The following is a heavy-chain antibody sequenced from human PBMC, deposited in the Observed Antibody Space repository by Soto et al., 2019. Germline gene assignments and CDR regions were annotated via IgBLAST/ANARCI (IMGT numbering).Heavy chain of an antibody. J-gene: IGHJ4*02. V-gene: IGHV4-34*01. CDR3: ARGRDGHNSY. CDR1: GGSFSGYY. Sequence: PSETLSLTCAVYGGSFSGYYWSWFRQPPGKGLEWIGEINHSGSTNHNPSLKSRVTISVDTSKNQFSLKLSSVTAADTAVYYCARGRDGHNSYWGQGTLVTVSS. CDR2: INHSGST.